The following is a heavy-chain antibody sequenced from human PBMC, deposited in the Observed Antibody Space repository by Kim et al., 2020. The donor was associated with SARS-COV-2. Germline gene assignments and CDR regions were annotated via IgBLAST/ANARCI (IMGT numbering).Heavy chain of an antibody. V-gene: IGHV1-69*01. Sequence: AQKVQGRVTITADESTSTAYMELSSLRSEDTAVYYCARVGEMATIPFDYWGQGTLVTVSS. J-gene: IGHJ4*02. CDR3: ARVGEMATIPFDY. D-gene: IGHD3-16*01.